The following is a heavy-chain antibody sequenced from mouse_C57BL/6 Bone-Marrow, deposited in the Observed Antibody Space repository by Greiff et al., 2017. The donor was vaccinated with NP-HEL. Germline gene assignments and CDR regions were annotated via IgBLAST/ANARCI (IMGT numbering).Heavy chain of an antibody. CDR2: INPNNGGT. CDR1: GYTFTDYY. V-gene: IGHV1-26*01. J-gene: IGHJ2*01. D-gene: IGHD1-1*02. Sequence: EVQLQQSGPELVKPGASVKISCKASGYTFTDYYMNWVKQSHGKSLEWIGDINPNNGGTSYNQKFKGKATLTVDKSSSTAYMELRSLTSEDSAVYYCARSRKLYYFDYWGQGTTLTVSS. CDR3: ARSRKLYYFDY.